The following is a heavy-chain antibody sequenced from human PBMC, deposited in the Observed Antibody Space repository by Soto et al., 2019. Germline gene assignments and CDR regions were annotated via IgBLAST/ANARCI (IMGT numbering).Heavy chain of an antibody. D-gene: IGHD5-18*01. CDR3: AREYTYGSNFFDC. Sequence: QVQLQESGPGLVKPSQTLSLTCTVSGGSLRSAAYYWSWIRQHPGKGLEWIGYISHSGSTYYTPSLKSRVIISADTSKNQFSVNLTSVTAADTAVYYCAREYTYGSNFFDCWGQGALVTVSS. CDR2: ISHSGST. J-gene: IGHJ4*02. CDR1: GGSLRSAAYY. V-gene: IGHV4-31*03.